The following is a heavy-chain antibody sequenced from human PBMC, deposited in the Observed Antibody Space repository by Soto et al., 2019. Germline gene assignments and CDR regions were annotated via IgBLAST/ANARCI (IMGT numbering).Heavy chain of an antibody. CDR3: AREVVAATYYYYYGMDV. CDR1: GYTFTSYY. D-gene: IGHD2-15*01. CDR2: INPSGGST. Sequence: ASVKVSCKASGYTFTSYYMHWVRQAPGQGLEWMGIINPSGGSTSYAQKFQGRVTMTRDTSTSTVYMELSSLRSEDTAVYYCAREVVAATYYYYYGMDVWGQGTTVTVSS. V-gene: IGHV1-46*01. J-gene: IGHJ6*02.